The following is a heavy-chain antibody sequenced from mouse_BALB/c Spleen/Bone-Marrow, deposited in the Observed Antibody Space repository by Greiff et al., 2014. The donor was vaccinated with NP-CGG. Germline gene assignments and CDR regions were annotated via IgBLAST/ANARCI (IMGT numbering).Heavy chain of an antibody. V-gene: IGHV1-77*01. CDR1: GYTFTDSV. D-gene: IGHD2-14*01. Sequence: QVQLQQSGPELVKPGASVKMSCKVSGYTFTDSVIGWVKQRTGQGLEWIGEIYPGSGSTYYNEKFKGKATLTADKSSNTVYMQLSSLTSEDSAVYFCARYDVPAWFAYWGQGTLVTVSA. CDR2: IYPGSGST. J-gene: IGHJ3*01. CDR3: ARYDVPAWFAY.